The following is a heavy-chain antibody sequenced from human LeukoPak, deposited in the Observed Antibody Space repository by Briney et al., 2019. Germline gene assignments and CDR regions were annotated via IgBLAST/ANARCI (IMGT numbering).Heavy chain of an antibody. CDR2: IIPIFGTA. Sequence: ASMKVSCRASGYTFTYYYLHWVRQAPGQGLEWMGGIIPIFGTANYAQKFQGRVTITADKSTSTAYMELSSLRSEDTAVYYCARARTYYYGSGSYYRDAFDIWGQGTMVTVSS. CDR3: ARARTYYYGSGSYYRDAFDI. V-gene: IGHV1-69*06. D-gene: IGHD3-10*01. CDR1: GYTFTYYY. J-gene: IGHJ3*02.